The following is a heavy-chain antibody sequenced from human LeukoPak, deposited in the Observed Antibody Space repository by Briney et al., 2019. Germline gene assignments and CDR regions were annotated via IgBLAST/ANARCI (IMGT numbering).Heavy chain of an antibody. Sequence: PSETLSLTCTVSGGSISSYYWSWIRQPPGKGLEWIGYIYYSGSTNYNPSLESRVTISVDTSKNQFSLKLSSVTAADTAVYYCARYPDPNYEHYYYYYGMDVWGKGTTVTVSS. CDR3: ARYPDPNYEHYYYYYGMDV. D-gene: IGHD3-3*01. CDR1: GGSISSYY. V-gene: IGHV4-59*01. CDR2: IYYSGST. J-gene: IGHJ6*04.